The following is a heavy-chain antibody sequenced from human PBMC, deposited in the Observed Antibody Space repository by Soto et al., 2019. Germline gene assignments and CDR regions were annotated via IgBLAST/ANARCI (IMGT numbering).Heavy chain of an antibody. Sequence: GGSLRLSCAASGFTFSSYAMSWVRQAPGKGLEWVSAISGSGGSTYYADSVKGRFTISRDNSKNTLYLQMNSLRAEDTAVYYCAKDWGPIAVAGTPYFDYWGQGTLVTVSS. CDR2: ISGSGGST. CDR1: GFTFSSYA. J-gene: IGHJ4*02. V-gene: IGHV3-23*01. D-gene: IGHD6-19*01. CDR3: AKDWGPIAVAGTPYFDY.